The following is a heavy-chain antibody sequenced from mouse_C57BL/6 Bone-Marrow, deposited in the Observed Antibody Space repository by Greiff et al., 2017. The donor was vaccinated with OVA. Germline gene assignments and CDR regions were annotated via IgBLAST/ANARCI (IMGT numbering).Heavy chain of an antibody. D-gene: IGHD1-1*01. V-gene: IGHV5-6*02. CDR2: ISSGGSYT. J-gene: IGHJ4*01. CDR1: GFTFSSYG. CDR3: ARQGYYGSGAMDY. Sequence: DVMLVESGGDLVKPGGSLKLSCAASGFTFSSYGMSWVRQTPDKRLEWVATISSGGSYTYYPDSVKGRFTISRDNAKNTLYLQMSSLRSEDTALYYCARQGYYGSGAMDYWGQGTSVTVSS.